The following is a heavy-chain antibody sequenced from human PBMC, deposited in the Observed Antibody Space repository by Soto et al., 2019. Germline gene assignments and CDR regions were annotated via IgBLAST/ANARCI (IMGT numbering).Heavy chain of an antibody. D-gene: IGHD6-19*01. V-gene: IGHV3-30*18. CDR3: AKDSRYTVAAPEG. J-gene: IGHJ4*02. CDR1: GFTFSSYG. Sequence: PGGSLRLSCAASGFTFSSYGMHWVRQAPCKGLEWVAVIPYDGSNNGYADSVKGRFTISRDNSKNTVYLQMNSLRAEDTAVYYCAKDSRYTVAAPEGWGQGTLVTVSS. CDR2: IPYDGSNN.